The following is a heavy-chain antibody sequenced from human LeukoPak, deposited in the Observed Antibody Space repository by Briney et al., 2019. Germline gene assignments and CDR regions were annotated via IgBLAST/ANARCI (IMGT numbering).Heavy chain of an antibody. J-gene: IGHJ4*01. CDR2: IKQDGNEK. CDR1: GFTFSGSW. Sequence: PGGSLRLSCTASGFTFSGSWMTWVRQAPGKGLEWVANIKQDGNEKYYVDSVKGRFTVSRDNAKNSLYLQMNSLRVEDTAVYYCARPGLYCSGGSCYPFESWGHGTLVTVSS. V-gene: IGHV3-7*01. CDR3: ARPGLYCSGGSCYPFES. D-gene: IGHD2-15*01.